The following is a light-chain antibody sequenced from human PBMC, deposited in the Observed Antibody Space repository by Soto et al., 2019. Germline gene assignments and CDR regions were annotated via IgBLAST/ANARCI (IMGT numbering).Light chain of an antibody. J-gene: IGLJ2*01. Sequence: QSALTQPASVSGSPGQSLAISCTGTSSDVGTYNYVSWYQRHPGKAPKLMIYEVSNRPSGVSNRFSGSKSGNTASLTISGLQAEDEAEYYCSSYTTSRTLLFGGGTKLTVL. CDR2: EVS. CDR3: SSYTTSRTLL. CDR1: SSDVGTYNY. V-gene: IGLV2-14*01.